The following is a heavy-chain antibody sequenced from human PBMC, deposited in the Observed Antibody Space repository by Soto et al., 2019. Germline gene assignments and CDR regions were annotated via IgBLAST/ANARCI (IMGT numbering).Heavy chain of an antibody. CDR1: GYTFTSYA. CDR2: INAGNGNT. D-gene: IGHD4-17*01. J-gene: IGHJ4*02. CDR3: AILYGDYVVSYYFDY. V-gene: IGHV1-3*01. Sequence: ASVKVSCKASGYTFTSYAMHWVRQAPGQRLEWMGWINAGNGNTKYSQKFQGRVTITRDTSASTAYMELSSLRSEDTAVYYCAILYGDYVVSYYFDYWGQGTLVTVSS.